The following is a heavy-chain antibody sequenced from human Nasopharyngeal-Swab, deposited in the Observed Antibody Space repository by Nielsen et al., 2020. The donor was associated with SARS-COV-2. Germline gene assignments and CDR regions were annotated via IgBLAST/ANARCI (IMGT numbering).Heavy chain of an antibody. Sequence: GESLKISCAASGFTFSSYGMHWVRQAPGKGLEWVAVISYDGSNKYYADSVKGRFTISRDNSKNTLYLQINSLRAEDTAVYYCARGHNPYCGGDCYSLAPDYWGQGTLVTVSS. J-gene: IGHJ4*02. CDR2: ISYDGSNK. CDR1: GFTFSSYG. D-gene: IGHD2-21*02. V-gene: IGHV3-30*03. CDR3: ARGHNPYCGGDCYSLAPDY.